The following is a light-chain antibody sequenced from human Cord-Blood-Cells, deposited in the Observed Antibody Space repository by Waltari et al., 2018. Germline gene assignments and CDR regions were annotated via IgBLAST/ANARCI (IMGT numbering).Light chain of an antibody. J-gene: IGLJ3*02. V-gene: IGLV2-14*01. CDR3: SSYTSSSTLNWV. CDR1: SSHVGGYNY. Sequence: QSSLTQPASVSRSPGQSITISCTGTSSHVGGYNYVSWYQQHPGKAPKLSIYDVSKRPSGVSNRFSGSKSGNTASLTISGLQAEDEADYYCSSYTSSSTLNWVFGGGTKLTVL. CDR2: DVS.